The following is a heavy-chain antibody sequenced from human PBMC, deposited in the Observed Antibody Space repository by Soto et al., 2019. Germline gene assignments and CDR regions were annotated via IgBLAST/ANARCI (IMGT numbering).Heavy chain of an antibody. CDR3: AKDLRGCSGGSCYGVDY. CDR1: GFTVSSYG. V-gene: IGHV3-30*18. D-gene: IGHD2-15*01. J-gene: IGHJ4*02. CDR2: ISYDGSKK. Sequence: QVQLVESGGGVVQPGRSLRLSCAASGFTVSSYGMHWVRQAPGKGLEWVAVISYDGSKKYYANSVKGRFTISRDTSKNTLYLQMDSLRTEDTAMYYCAKDLRGCSGGSCYGVDYRGQGTLVTVSS.